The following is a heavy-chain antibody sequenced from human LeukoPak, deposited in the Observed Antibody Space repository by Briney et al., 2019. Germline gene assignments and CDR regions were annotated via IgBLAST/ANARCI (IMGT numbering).Heavy chain of an antibody. CDR2: ILTSGNT. J-gene: IGHJ3*02. CDR3: ARRYNSGNDDVFDI. D-gene: IGHD1-1*01. CDR1: GGSISGNA. V-gene: IGHV4-4*07. Sequence: SETLSLTCTVSGGSISGNAWNWIRQPAGKGLEWIGRILTSGNTDYNPSLERRVTMSVDTSKNQFSLKLNSLTAADTAVYYCARRYNSGNDDVFDIWGQGTMVAVSS.